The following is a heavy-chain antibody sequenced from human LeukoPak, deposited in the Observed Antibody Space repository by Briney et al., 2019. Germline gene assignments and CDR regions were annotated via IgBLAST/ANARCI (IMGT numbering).Heavy chain of an antibody. CDR3: TTAISGYDHDY. J-gene: IGHJ4*02. Sequence: GGSLRLSCAASGFTFSNAWVSWVRQAPGKGLEWVGRIKSKTDGGTTDYAAPVKGRFTISRDDSKNTLYLQMNSLKTEDTAVYYCTTAISGYDHDYWGQGTLVTVSS. CDR2: IKSKTDGGTT. D-gene: IGHD5-12*01. CDR1: GFTFSNAW. V-gene: IGHV3-15*01.